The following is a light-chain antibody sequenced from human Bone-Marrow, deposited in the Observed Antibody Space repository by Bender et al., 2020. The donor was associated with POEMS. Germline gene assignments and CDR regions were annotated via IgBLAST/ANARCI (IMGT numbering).Light chain of an antibody. V-gene: IGLV2-14*03. CDR1: DSDIGGYNY. J-gene: IGLJ1*01. CDR2: DVS. Sequence: QSALTQPASVSGSPGQSITISCTGTDSDIGGYNYVSWYQQHPGKAPKLLISDVSDRPSGVSHRFSGSKSGNTASLTISGLRAEDEADYYCCSYASSSPFYVFGGGTKLTVL. CDR3: CSYASSSPFYV.